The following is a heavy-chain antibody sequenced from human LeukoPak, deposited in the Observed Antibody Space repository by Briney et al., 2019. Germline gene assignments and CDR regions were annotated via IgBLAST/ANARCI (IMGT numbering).Heavy chain of an antibody. Sequence: SETLSLTCTVSGGSISSYYWSWIRQPPGKGLEWIGYIYYSGSTNYNPSLKSRVTISVDTSKNQFSLKLSSVTAADTAVYYCARVFFRSSSGFWFDPWGQGTLVTVPS. CDR2: IYYSGST. J-gene: IGHJ5*02. D-gene: IGHD6-13*01. V-gene: IGHV4-59*01. CDR1: GGSISSYY. CDR3: ARVFFRSSSGFWFDP.